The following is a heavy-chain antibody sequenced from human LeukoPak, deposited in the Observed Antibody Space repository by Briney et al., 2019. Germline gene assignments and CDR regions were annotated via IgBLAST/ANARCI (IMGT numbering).Heavy chain of an antibody. V-gene: IGHV1-18*01. CDR3: ARTIDYGDSEVLDY. J-gene: IGHJ4*02. CDR1: GYTFSSYG. CDR2: ISAYNGNT. Sequence: GASVKVSCKASGYTFSSYGVSWVRQAPAQGLELMGLISAYNGNTNYAQKVQGRVTMTTDTSTSTAYMDLRSLRSDDTAVYYCARTIDYGDSEVLDYWGQGTLVTVSS. D-gene: IGHD4-17*01.